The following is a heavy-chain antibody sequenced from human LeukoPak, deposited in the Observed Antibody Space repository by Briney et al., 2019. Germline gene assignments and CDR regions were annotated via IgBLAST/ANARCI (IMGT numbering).Heavy chain of an antibody. CDR1: GYTFTSYG. J-gene: IGHJ6*02. CDR2: ISAHNGNT. Sequence: ASVKVSCKASGYTFTSYGISWVRQAPGQGLEWMGWISAHNGNTNYAQKLQGRVTMTTDTSTSTAYMELRSLRSDDTAVYYCARDGGDLYYYYGMDVWGQGTTVTVSS. CDR3: ARDGGDLYYYYGMDV. V-gene: IGHV1-18*01. D-gene: IGHD3-10*01.